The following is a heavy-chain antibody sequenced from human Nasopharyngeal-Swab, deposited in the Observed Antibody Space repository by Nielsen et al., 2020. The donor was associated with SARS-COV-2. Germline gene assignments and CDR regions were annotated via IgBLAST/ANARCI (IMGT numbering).Heavy chain of an antibody. CDR2: ISYDGSNK. Sequence: GESLKISCAASGFTFSSYGMHWVRQAPGKGLEWVAVISYDGSNKYYADSVKGRFTISRDNSKNTLHLQMNSLRAEDTAVYYCAKDLFRDYGVYYYYGMDVWGQGTTVTVSS. CDR1: GFTFSSYG. D-gene: IGHD4-17*01. J-gene: IGHJ6*02. V-gene: IGHV3-30*18. CDR3: AKDLFRDYGVYYYYGMDV.